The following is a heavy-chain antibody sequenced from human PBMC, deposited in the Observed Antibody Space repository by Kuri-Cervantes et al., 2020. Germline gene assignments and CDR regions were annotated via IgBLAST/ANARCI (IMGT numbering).Heavy chain of an antibody. J-gene: IGHJ4*02. D-gene: IGHD3-16*01. Sequence: GSLRLSCTVSGGSISSSSYYWGWIRQPPGKGLEWIGYIYYSGSTNYNPSLKSRVTISVDTSKNQFSLKLSSVTAADTAVYYCAGEMTFGEPPDYWGQGTLVTVPQ. CDR2: IYYSGST. V-gene: IGHV4-61*01. CDR1: GGSISSSSYY. CDR3: AGEMTFGEPPDY.